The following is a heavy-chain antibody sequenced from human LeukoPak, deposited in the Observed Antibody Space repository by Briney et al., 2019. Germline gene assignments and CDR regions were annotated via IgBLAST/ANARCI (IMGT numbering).Heavy chain of an antibody. J-gene: IGHJ4*02. CDR1: GGSISSYY. D-gene: IGHD5-24*01. Sequence: SETLSLTCTVSGGSISSYYWSWFRQPPGKGLEWIAYINYSGSTNYNPSLKSRVTISVDTSKNQFSLKLSSVTAADTAVYYCARASVMAPAYFDYWGQGTLVTVSS. V-gene: IGHV4-59*01. CDR3: ARASVMAPAYFDY. CDR2: INYSGST.